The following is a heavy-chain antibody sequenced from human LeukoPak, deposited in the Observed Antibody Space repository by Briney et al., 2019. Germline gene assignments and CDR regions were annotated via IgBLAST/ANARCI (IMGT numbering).Heavy chain of an antibody. V-gene: IGHV1-18*04. D-gene: IGHD3-9*01. CDR3: ARVPGGVLRYFDWLLDYYFDY. CDR1: GYTFTSYG. CDR2: ISAYNGNT. Sequence: GASVKVSCKASGYTFTSYGISWVRQAPGQELEWMGWISAYNGNTNYAQKLQGRVTMTTDTSTSTAYMELRSLRSDDTAVYYCARVPGGVLRYFDWLLDYYFDYWGQGTLVTVSS. J-gene: IGHJ4*02.